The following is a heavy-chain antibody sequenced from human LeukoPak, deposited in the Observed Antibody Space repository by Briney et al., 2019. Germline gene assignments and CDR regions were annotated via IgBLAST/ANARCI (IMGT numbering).Heavy chain of an antibody. D-gene: IGHD3-10*01. CDR3: ATDYSYYGSGSYYGI. CDR1: GYTLTELS. V-gene: IGHV1-24*01. CDR2: FDPEDGET. Sequence: ASVKVSCKVSGYTLTELSMHWVRQAPGKGLEWMGGFDPEDGETIYAQKFQGRVTMTEDTSTDTAYMELSSLRSEDTAVYYCATDYSYYGSGSYYGIWGQGTMVTVSS. J-gene: IGHJ3*02.